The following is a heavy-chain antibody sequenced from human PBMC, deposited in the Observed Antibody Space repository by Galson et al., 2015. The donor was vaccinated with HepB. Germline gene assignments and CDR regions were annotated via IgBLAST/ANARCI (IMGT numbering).Heavy chain of an antibody. CDR2: VNTNTGNP. CDR3: ARVPLYVRFLEWARRPDAFDI. V-gene: IGHV7-4-1*02. J-gene: IGHJ3*02. Sequence: SVKVSCKASGYSFTSYAINWVRQAPGQGLEWMGWVNTNTGNPTYAQGFTGRFVFSLDTSVSTAYLQISSLKAEDTAVYYCARVPLYVRFLEWARRPDAFDIWGQGTMVTVSS. CDR1: GYSFTSYA. D-gene: IGHD3-3*01.